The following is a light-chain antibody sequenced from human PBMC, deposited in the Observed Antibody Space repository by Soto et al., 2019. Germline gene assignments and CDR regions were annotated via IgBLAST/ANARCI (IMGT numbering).Light chain of an antibody. Sequence: DIQITQSPSTLASSVGERVTMTCRANQSISTWLALYQQKPGKAPNLLIYKASRLETGVPSRFSGSGSGTEFTLTISFLQPDDFATYYCQQYNSYSPLTFGGGTKVDIK. J-gene: IGKJ4*01. CDR2: KAS. CDR1: QSISTW. V-gene: IGKV1-5*03. CDR3: QQYNSYSPLT.